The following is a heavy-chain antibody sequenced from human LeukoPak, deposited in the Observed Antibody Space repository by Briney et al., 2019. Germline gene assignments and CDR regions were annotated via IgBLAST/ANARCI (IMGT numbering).Heavy chain of an antibody. V-gene: IGHV3-9*01. CDR2: ISWNSGSI. J-gene: IGHJ4*02. Sequence: GGSLRLSCAASGFTFDDYAMHWVRQAQGKGMEWVSGISWNSGSIGYADSVKGRFTISRDNAKNSLYLQMNSLRVEDTALYYCAKDPHYGLTSFDYWGQGTLVTVSS. CDR3: AKDPHYGLTSFDY. CDR1: GFTFDDYA. D-gene: IGHD4-17*01.